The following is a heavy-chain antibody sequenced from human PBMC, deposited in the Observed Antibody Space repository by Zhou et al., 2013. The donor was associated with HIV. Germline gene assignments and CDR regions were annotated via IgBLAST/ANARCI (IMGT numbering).Heavy chain of an antibody. CDR3: ARERLREAGTYGSGSYPDY. D-gene: IGHD3-10*01. V-gene: IGHV1-46*01. J-gene: IGHJ4*02. CDR1: GYTFTRYY. CDR2: IDPSGGST. Sequence: QVQLVQSGPEVKKPGASVRISCKASGYTFTRYYIHWVRQAPGQGLEWMGRIDPSGGSTTSAQKFQGRVTMTRDTSTSTVYMELSSLRSEDTAEYYCARERLREAGTYGSGSYPDYWGQGTLVTVSS.